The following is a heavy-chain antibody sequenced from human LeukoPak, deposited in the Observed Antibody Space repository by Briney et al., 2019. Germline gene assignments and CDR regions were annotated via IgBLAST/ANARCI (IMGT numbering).Heavy chain of an antibody. V-gene: IGHV3-9*01. CDR1: GFTFDHCA. CDR2: ISWSSGSI. CDR3: SKDISSLRLLSEGFDY. D-gene: IGHD3-16*02. Sequence: GGSLTLSCAASGFTFDHCAMHWVGHAPAKGLEGVSGISWSSGSIGYADSLKGRFTISRDNAKNSLYLQMNRLRADDTALYYCSKDISSLRLLSEGFDYWGQGTLVTVSS. J-gene: IGHJ4*02.